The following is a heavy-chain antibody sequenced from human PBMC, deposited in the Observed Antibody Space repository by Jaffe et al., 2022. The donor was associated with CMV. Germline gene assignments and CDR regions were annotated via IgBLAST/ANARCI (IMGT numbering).Heavy chain of an antibody. J-gene: IGHJ2*01. CDR2: IRSKAYGGTT. CDR1: GFTFGDYA. Sequence: EVQLVESGGGLVQPGRSLRLSCTASGFTFGDYAMSWVRQAPGKGLEWVGFIRSKAYGGTTEYAASVKGRFTISRDDSKSIAYLQMNSLKTEDTAVYYCTTSLPLYGDYGYFDLWGRGTLVTVSS. D-gene: IGHD4-17*01. CDR3: TTSLPLYGDYGYFDL. V-gene: IGHV3-49*04.